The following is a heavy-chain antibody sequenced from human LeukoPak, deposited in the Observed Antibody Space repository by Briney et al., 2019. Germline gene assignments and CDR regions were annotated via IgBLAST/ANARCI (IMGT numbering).Heavy chain of an antibody. J-gene: IGHJ3*02. CDR1: GLTFSNYA. V-gene: IGHV3-23*01. CDR2: IIVSGSRT. Sequence: GGSLRLSCAASGLTFSNYAMTWVRPAPGKGLEWVSSIIVSGSRTYYADSVKGRFTISRDNSKNTLYLQMNSLRAEDTALYYCSKDPNGDYIGAFDMWGPGTLVTVSS. CDR3: SKDPNGDYIGAFDM. D-gene: IGHD4-17*01.